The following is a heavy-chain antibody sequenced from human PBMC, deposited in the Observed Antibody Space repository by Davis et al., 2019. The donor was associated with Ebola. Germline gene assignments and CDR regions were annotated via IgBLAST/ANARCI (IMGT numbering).Heavy chain of an antibody. V-gene: IGHV3-21*04. CDR3: AELHSGSSHI. CDR2: IGSDGVHM. Sequence: GESLKISCAASGFTFSDYTMNWVRQAPGKGLEWVSSIGSDGVHMFYADSLRGRFTISRDNSTTTLYLQMNSLRAEDTALYYCAELHSGSSHIWGQGTLVTVSS. CDR1: GFTFSDYT. D-gene: IGHD6-6*01. J-gene: IGHJ4*02.